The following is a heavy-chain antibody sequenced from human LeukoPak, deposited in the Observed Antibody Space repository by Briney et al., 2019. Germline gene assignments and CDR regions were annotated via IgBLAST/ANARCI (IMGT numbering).Heavy chain of an antibody. D-gene: IGHD6-19*01. Sequence: GGSLRLSCAASGFTFDDYAMHGVRQAPGKGLEWVSGISWNSGSIGYADSVKGRFTISRDNAKNSLYLQMNSLRAEDTALYYCAKDVAPAIAVAGYYFDYWGQGTLVTVSS. J-gene: IGHJ4*02. V-gene: IGHV3-9*01. CDR2: ISWNSGSI. CDR3: AKDVAPAIAVAGYYFDY. CDR1: GFTFDDYA.